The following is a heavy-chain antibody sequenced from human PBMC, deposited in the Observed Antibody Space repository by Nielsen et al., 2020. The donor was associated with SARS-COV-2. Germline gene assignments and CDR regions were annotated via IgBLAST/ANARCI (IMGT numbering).Heavy chain of an antibody. CDR3: ATSLVAAIFGVLDY. CDR2: LDPGDAET. J-gene: IGHJ4*02. CDR1: GYTLSELS. V-gene: IGHV1-24*01. D-gene: IGHD3-3*01. Sequence: ASVKVSCKVSGYTLSELSIHWVRQAPGKGLEWMGGLDPGDAETVYAQKFQGRITMTEDTSADTAYMDLSSLRTEDTAVYYCATSLVAAIFGVLDYWGPGTLVTVSS.